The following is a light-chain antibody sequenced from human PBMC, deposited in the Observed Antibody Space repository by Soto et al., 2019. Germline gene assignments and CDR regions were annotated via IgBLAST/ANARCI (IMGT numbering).Light chain of an antibody. CDR2: GTS. V-gene: IGKV3-20*01. CDR3: QQYGNSPIT. Sequence: EVVLTQSPGTLSLSRGERATLSCRARERIYSAYLGWYQQKPGQAPRLLIYGTSSRATGIPDRFSGSGSGTDFTLTISRLEPEDFAVYYCQQYGNSPITFGQGTRLEIK. J-gene: IGKJ5*01. CDR1: ERIYSAY.